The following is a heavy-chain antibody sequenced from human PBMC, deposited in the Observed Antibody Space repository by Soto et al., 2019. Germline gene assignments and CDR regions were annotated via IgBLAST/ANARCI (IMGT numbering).Heavy chain of an antibody. D-gene: IGHD4-4*01. CDR1: GYSFTSYW. Sequence: PGESLKISCKGSGYSFTSYWISWVRQMPGKGLEWMGRIDPSDSYTNYSLSFQGHVTISADKSISTAYLQWSSLKASDTSFYYCARLKGNYGDYYYYGMDVWGQGTTVTVSS. V-gene: IGHV5-10-1*01. J-gene: IGHJ6*02. CDR3: ARLKGNYGDYYYYGMDV. CDR2: IDPSDSYT.